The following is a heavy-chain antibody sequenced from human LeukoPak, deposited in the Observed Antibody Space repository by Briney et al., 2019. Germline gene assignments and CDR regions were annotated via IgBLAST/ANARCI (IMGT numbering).Heavy chain of an antibody. J-gene: IGHJ4*02. CDR2: IYHSGST. V-gene: IGHV4-30-2*01. Sequence: PSETLSLTCAVSGGSISSGGYSWSWIRQPPGKGLEWIGYIYHSGSTYYNPSLKSRVTISVDRSKNQFSLKLSSVTAADTAVYYCAGRTYYYGSSEEECWGQGTLVTVSS. CDR3: AGRTYYYGSSEEEC. CDR1: GGSISSGGYS. D-gene: IGHD3-22*01.